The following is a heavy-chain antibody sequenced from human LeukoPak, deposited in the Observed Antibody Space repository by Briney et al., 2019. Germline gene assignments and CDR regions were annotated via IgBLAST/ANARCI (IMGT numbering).Heavy chain of an antibody. Sequence: ASVKVSCKASGYTFTSYGISWVRQAPGQGLEWMGWISAYNGNTNYAQKLQGRVTMTTDTSTSTAYMKLRSLRSDDTAVYYCARAWVLLANYYYYMDVWGKGTTVTVSS. CDR2: ISAYNGNT. CDR1: GYTFTSYG. D-gene: IGHD2-15*01. J-gene: IGHJ6*03. V-gene: IGHV1-18*01. CDR3: ARAWVLLANYYYYMDV.